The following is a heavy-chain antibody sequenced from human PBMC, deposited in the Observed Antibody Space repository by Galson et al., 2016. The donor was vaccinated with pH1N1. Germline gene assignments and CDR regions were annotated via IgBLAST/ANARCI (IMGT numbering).Heavy chain of an antibody. J-gene: IGHJ1*01. D-gene: IGHD2/OR15-2a*01. CDR3: SRLFYGEYFQY. V-gene: IGHV4-39*01. CDR2: IYYNGNT. Sequence: SETLSLTCTVSGDSISNSDYYWGWVRQPPGKGLEWIANIYYNGNTYYNPSLKTRVSISVETSKNQFSVKLNSVTATDTAVYFCSRLFYGEYFQYWGQGALVTVSS. CDR1: GDSISNSDYY.